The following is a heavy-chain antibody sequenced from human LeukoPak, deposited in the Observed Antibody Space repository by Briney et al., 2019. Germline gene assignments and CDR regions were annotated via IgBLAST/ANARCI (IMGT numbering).Heavy chain of an antibody. CDR1: GGSVSTSNYY. Sequence: PSETLSLTCRVSGGSVSTSNYYWGWIRQPPGKGLEWIGSTHSSGDTYYDPSVKSRVTISVDTSKNQFSLKLSSVTAADTAVYYCASPKLGYCSGGSCYDRFWFDPWGQGTLVTVSS. V-gene: IGHV4-39*07. J-gene: IGHJ5*02. CDR3: ASPKLGYCSGGSCYDRFWFDP. CDR2: THSSGDT. D-gene: IGHD2-15*01.